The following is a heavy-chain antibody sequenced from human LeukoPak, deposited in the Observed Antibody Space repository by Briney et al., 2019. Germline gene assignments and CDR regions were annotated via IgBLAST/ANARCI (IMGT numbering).Heavy chain of an antibody. Sequence: SETLSLTCNVSGGSISDINYYWAWIRQPPGKGLEWIGYIYYSGSTNYNPSLKTRVTISVDTSKNQFSLKLSSVTAADTAVYYSARSPRYYDSSGYPVENGWFDPWGQGTLVTVSS. CDR2: IYYSGST. D-gene: IGHD3-22*01. CDR1: GGSISDINYY. J-gene: IGHJ5*02. CDR3: ARSPRYYDSSGYPVENGWFDP. V-gene: IGHV4-61*05.